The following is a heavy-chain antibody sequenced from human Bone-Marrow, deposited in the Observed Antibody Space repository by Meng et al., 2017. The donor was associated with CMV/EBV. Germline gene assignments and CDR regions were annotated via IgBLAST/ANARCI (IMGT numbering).Heavy chain of an antibody. CDR2: INPNSGGT. V-gene: IGHV1-2*02. D-gene: IGHD1-26*01. J-gene: IGHJ5*02. Sequence: GQLVQCGAWVKKPGAAVKVACTASGYTFTGYYMHWVRQAPGQGLEWMGWINPNSGGTNYAQKFQGRVTMTRDTSISTAYMELSRLRSDDTAVYYCARSWELNWFDPWGQGTLVTVSS. CDR3: ARSWELNWFDP. CDR1: GYTFTGYY.